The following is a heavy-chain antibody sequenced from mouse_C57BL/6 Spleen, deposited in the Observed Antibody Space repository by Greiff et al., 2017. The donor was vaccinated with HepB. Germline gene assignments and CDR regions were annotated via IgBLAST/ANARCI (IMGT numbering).Heavy chain of an antibody. V-gene: IGHV5-4*03. CDR1: GFTFSSYA. CDR2: ISDGGSYT. J-gene: IGHJ4*01. D-gene: IGHD1-1*01. Sequence: EVKVVESGGGLVKPGGSLKLSCAASGFTFSSYAMSWVRQTPEKRLEWVATISDGGSYTYYPDNVKGRFTISRDNAKNNLYLQLSHLKSEDTAMYYCARAAYYYGSSEDAMDYWGQGTSVTVSS. CDR3: ARAAYYYGSSEDAMDY.